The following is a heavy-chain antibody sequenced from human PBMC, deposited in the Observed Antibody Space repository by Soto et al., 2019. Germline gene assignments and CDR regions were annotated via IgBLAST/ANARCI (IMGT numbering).Heavy chain of an antibody. J-gene: IGHJ5*02. Sequence: GGSLRLSCAASGFTFSSYAMSWVRQAPGKGLEWVSAISGSGGSTYYADSVKGRFTISRDNSKNTLYLQMNSLRAEDTAVYYCATAVHCSSSSCGGFDPWGQGTLVTVSS. V-gene: IGHV3-23*01. CDR2: ISGSGGST. CDR3: ATAVHCSSSSCGGFDP. D-gene: IGHD2-2*01. CDR1: GFTFSSYA.